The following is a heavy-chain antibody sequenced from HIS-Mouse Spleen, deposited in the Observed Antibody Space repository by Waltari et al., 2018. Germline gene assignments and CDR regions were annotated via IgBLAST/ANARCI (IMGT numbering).Heavy chain of an antibody. D-gene: IGHD6-13*01. CDR1: GGPISSTMSY. CDR3: AREIPYSSSWYDWYFDL. CDR2: IYYSGST. J-gene: IGHJ2*01. V-gene: IGHV4-39*07. Sequence: QLQLQESGPGLVKPSETLSLTCTVSGGPISSTMSYLGWIRQPPGKGLEWIGSIYYSGSTYYNPSLKSRVTISVDTSKNQFSLKLSSVTAADTAVYYCAREIPYSSSWYDWYFDLWGRGTLVTVAS.